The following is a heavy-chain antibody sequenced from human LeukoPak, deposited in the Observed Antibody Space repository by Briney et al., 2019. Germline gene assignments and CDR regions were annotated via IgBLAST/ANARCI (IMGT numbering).Heavy chain of an antibody. Sequence: GGSLRLSCAASGFTFSTYSMNWVRQAPGKGLEWVSSISRNSRYIYYADSMRGRFTISRDNAKNSLYLQMNSLRAEDTAVYYCARHTTVTTTTLFDPWGQGTLVTVSS. CDR2: ISRNSRYI. D-gene: IGHD4-11*01. CDR3: ARHTTVTTTTLFDP. CDR1: GFTFSTYS. J-gene: IGHJ5*02. V-gene: IGHV3-21*06.